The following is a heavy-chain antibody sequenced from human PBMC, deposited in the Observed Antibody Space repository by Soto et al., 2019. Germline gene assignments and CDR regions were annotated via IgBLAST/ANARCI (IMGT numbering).Heavy chain of an antibody. CDR2: ISAYNGNT. CDR3: ARDQATYYDILTGSPGFDP. Sequence: ASVKVSCKASGYTSTSYSISWVRQAPGQGLEWMGWISAYNGNTNYAQKLQGRVTMTTDTSTSTAYMELRSLRSDDTAVYYCARDQATYYDILTGSPGFDPWGQGTLVTVSS. CDR1: GYTSTSYS. D-gene: IGHD3-9*01. J-gene: IGHJ5*02. V-gene: IGHV1-18*01.